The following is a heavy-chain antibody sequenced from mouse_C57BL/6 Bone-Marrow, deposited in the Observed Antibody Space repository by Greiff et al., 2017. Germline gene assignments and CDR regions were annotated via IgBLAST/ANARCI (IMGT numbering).Heavy chain of an antibody. Sequence: EVKLVESGGGLVQSGRSLRLSCATSGFTFSDFYMEWVRQAPGKGLEWIAASRNKANDYTTEYSASVKGRFIVSRDTSQSILYLQMNALRAEDTAIYYCARDNYGGAMDYWGQGTSVTVSS. V-gene: IGHV7-1*01. D-gene: IGHD1-1*01. CDR3: ARDNYGGAMDY. CDR1: GFTFSDFY. J-gene: IGHJ4*01. CDR2: SRNKANDYTT.